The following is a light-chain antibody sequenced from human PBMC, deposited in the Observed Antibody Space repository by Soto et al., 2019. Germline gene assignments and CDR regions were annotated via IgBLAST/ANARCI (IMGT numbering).Light chain of an antibody. V-gene: IGLV1-40*01. CDR1: SSYIGAGYD. J-gene: IGLJ3*02. CDR2: GNS. Sequence: QYVLTQPPSGSGAPGQRVTISCTGTSSYIGAGYDVHWYQQLPGTAPKLLIYGNSNRPSGVPDRFSGSKSGTSVSLAITGLQAEDEADYYCQSYDSSLSGSVFGGGTKLTVL. CDR3: QSYDSSLSGSV.